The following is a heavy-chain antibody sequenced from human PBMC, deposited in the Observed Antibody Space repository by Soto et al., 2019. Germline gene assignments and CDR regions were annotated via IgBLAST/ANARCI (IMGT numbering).Heavy chain of an antibody. CDR1: GGSISSYY. V-gene: IGHV4-59*01. J-gene: IGHJ6*02. CDR2: IYYSGST. Sequence: PSETLSLTCTVSGGSISSYYWSWIRQPPGKGLEWIGYIYYSGSTNYNPSLKSRVTISVDTSKDQFSLKLSSVTAADTAVYYCARGFSSGWPTYYYYGMAVWGQGTKVTVSS. CDR3: ARGFSSGWPTYYYYGMAV. D-gene: IGHD6-19*01.